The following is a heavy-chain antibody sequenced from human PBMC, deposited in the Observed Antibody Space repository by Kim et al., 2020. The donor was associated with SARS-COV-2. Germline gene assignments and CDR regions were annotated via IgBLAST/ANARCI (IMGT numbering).Heavy chain of an antibody. V-gene: IGHV4-39*01. CDR1: GGSISSSCYY. J-gene: IGHJ4*02. CDR3: ARAPFGSGCYVDH. CDR2: IYYSGST. D-gene: IGHD3-10*01. Sequence: SETLSLTCTVSGGSISSSCYYWGWIRQPPGKGLEWIGSIYYSGSTYYNPSLKSRVTISVDTSKNQFSLKLSSVTAADTAVYYCARAPFGSGCYVDHWGQGTLVTVSS.